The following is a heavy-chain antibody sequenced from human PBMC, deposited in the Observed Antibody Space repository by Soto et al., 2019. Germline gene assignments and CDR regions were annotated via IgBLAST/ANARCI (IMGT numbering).Heavy chain of an antibody. CDR1: GTSIRSYY. CDR3: ARYNSYAIDY. V-gene: IGHV4-59*01. Sequence: ETLSLTCTVSGTSIRSYYWSWIRQPPGKGLEWIANIHYSGTTNYNPSLASRVTLSVDTYKNQFSLKMTSVTAAERAMYFCARYNSYAIDYWGRGTLVTVSS. D-gene: IGHD2-8*01. J-gene: IGHJ4*02. CDR2: IHYSGTT.